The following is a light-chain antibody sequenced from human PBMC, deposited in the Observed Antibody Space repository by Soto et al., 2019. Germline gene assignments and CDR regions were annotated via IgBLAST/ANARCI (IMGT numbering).Light chain of an antibody. CDR3: QTWGTGVRVV. J-gene: IGLJ2*01. V-gene: IGLV4-69*01. Sequence: QLVLTQSPSASASLGASVKLTCTLSSGHSSYAIAWHQQQPEKGPRYLMKLNNDGSHSKGDEIPDRFSGSSSGAERYLIISSLQSEDEADYYCQTWGTGVRVVFGGGTKVTVL. CDR2: LNNDGSH. CDR1: SGHSSYA.